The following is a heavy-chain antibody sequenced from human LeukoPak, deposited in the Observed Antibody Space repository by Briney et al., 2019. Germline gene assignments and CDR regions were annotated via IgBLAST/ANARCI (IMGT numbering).Heavy chain of an antibody. CDR2: INHSGST. J-gene: IGHJ6*03. V-gene: IGHV4-34*01. Sequence: SETLSLTCAVYGGSFSGYYWSWIRQPPGKGLEWIGEINHSGSTNYNPSLKSRVTISVDTSKNQFSLKLSSVTAADTAVYYCARVTHYYYYYMDVWGKGTTVTVSS. D-gene: IGHD2-21*02. CDR3: ARVTHYYYYYMDV. CDR1: GGSFSGYY.